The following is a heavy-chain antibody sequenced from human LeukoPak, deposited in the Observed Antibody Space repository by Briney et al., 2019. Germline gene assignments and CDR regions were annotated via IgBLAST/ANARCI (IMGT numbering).Heavy chain of an antibody. V-gene: IGHV3-48*02. CDR3: ARLFMITFGGITHRYFDY. J-gene: IGHJ4*02. D-gene: IGHD3-16*01. Sequence: PGGSLRLSCASSGFTFSSYSMNWVRQAPGKGLEWVSYISSSSSTIYYADSVKGRFTISRDNAKNSLYLQMNSLRDEDTAVYYCARLFMITFGGITHRYFDYWGQGTLVTVSS. CDR2: ISSSSSTI. CDR1: GFTFSSYS.